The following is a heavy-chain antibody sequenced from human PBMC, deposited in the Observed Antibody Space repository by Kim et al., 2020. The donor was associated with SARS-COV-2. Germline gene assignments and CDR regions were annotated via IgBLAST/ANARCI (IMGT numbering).Heavy chain of an antibody. CDR1: GFTVSSNY. CDR3: ARVVGNFGELLFDY. J-gene: IGHJ4*02. D-gene: IGHD3-10*01. CDR2: IYSGGST. Sequence: GGSLRLSCAASGFTVSSNYMSWVRQAPGKGLEWVSVIYSGGSTYYADSVKGRFTISRDNSKNTLYLQMNSLRAEDTAVYYCARVVGNFGELLFDYWGQGTLVTVSS. V-gene: IGHV3-53*01.